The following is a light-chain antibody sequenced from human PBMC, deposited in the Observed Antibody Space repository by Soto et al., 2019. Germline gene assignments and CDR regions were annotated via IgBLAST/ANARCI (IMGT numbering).Light chain of an antibody. CDR3: QQYDRYST. CDR1: QRISGR. V-gene: IGKV1-5*01. J-gene: IGKJ1*01. Sequence: DIQMTHSPSTLSASVGDIVTITCRASQRISGRLAWYQQKPGKAPKLLIYDASSLESGVPSSFSGSGSGTEFTLTISSLQPDDFATYYCQQYDRYSTFGHGTKVDIK. CDR2: DAS.